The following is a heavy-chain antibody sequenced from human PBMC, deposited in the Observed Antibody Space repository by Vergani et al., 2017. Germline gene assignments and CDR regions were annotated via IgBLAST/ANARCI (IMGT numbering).Heavy chain of an antibody. CDR3: ARLSYDTTPYLQGGYDC. CDR2: ISARYPST. Sequence: EVQLVESGGGLVKPGGSVRLSCAASGFTFSACPMTWVRQAPGKGLEWVSAISARYPSTYYADSVKGRFTISRDNSKNMMYLQMNSLRAEDTAVYYCARLSYDTTPYLQGGYDCWGQGTLVSVSS. V-gene: IGHV3-23*04. J-gene: IGHJ4*02. CDR1: GFTFSACP. D-gene: IGHD3-22*01.